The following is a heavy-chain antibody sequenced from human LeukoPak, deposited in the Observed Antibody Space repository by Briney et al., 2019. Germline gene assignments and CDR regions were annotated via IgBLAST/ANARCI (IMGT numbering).Heavy chain of an antibody. V-gene: IGHV1-18*01. J-gene: IGHJ4*02. CDR1: GYTFTSYG. CDR3: AGMSHGGSFDY. D-gene: IGHD3-10*01. Sequence: ASVKVSCKASGYTFTSYGMSWVRQAPGQGGEWMGWISAYNGNTNYAQKLQGRVTMTTDTSTSTAYLELRSLRSDDTAVYYCAGMSHGGSFDYWGQGTLVTVPS. CDR2: ISAYNGNT.